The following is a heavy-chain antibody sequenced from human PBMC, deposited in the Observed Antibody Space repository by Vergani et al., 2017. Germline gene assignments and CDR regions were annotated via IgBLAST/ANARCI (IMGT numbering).Heavy chain of an antibody. V-gene: IGHV4-61*02. CDR2: IHTSGST. D-gene: IGHD3-16*01. J-gene: IGHJ3*02. Sequence: QVQLQESGPGLVKPSQTLSLTCTVSGGSISSNNNYWSWIRQPAGKGLEWIGRIHTSGSTNYNPSLKSRVTMSEDTSKNQFSLNLTSVTAADTAVYFCARGNPYVDFDIWGQGTMITVSS. CDR1: GGSISSNNNY. CDR3: ARGNPYVDFDI.